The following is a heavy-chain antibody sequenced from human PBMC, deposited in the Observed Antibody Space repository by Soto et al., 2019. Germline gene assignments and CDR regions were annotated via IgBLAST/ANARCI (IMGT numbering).Heavy chain of an antibody. Sequence: SGPTLVNPTPTLTLTCTFSGFSLSTSGMCVSWIRQPPGKALEWLALIDWDDDKYYSTSLKTRLTISKDTSKNQVVLTMTNMDPVDTATYYCARIRNTRGSGWYYFDYWGQGTLVTVSS. D-gene: IGHD6-19*01. V-gene: IGHV2-70*01. CDR1: GFSLSTSGMC. CDR3: ARIRNTRGSGWYYFDY. J-gene: IGHJ4*02. CDR2: IDWDDDK.